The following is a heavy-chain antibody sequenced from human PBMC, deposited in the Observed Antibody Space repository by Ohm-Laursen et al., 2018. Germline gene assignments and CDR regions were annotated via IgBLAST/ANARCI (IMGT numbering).Heavy chain of an antibody. CDR3: AKGAESGSPRPLDY. V-gene: IGHV4-4*07. CDR2: MYTSGST. J-gene: IGHJ4*02. Sequence: GTLSLTCSVSGGSISSNYWAWIRQPAGKGLEWIGRMYTSGSTKYNPSLKSRVTVSVDTSKNQFSRKPGSVTAADTAVYYCAKGAESGSPRPLDYWGQGILVTVSS. CDR1: GGSISSNY. D-gene: IGHD1-26*01.